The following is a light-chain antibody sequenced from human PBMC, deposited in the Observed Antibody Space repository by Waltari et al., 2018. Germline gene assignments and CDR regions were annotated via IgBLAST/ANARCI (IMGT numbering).Light chain of an antibody. V-gene: IGLV2-11*01. J-gene: IGLJ7*01. CDR3: CSYAGSYTFV. Sequence: QSALTPPRSVSGSPGQSVPISCSGTSSDIGNYKFVSCYQQHPGNAPKLLIYDVVKRPSGVPDRFSGSKSGNTASLTISGLQTEDEGDYYCCSYAGSYTFVFGGGTQLTVL. CDR1: SSDIGNYKF. CDR2: DVV.